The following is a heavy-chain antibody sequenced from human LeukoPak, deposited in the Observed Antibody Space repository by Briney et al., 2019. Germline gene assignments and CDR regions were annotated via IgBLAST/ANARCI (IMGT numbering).Heavy chain of an antibody. Sequence: PGGSLRLSCAASGFTFSDYYMSWIRQAPGKGLEWVSYISSSGSTIYYADSVKGRFTISRDNAKNSLYLQMNSLRAEDTAVYYCARDQYAGIAVAGTSGTWGQGTLVTVSS. J-gene: IGHJ5*02. CDR3: ARDQYAGIAVAGTSGT. D-gene: IGHD6-19*01. V-gene: IGHV3-11*04. CDR2: ISSSGSTI. CDR1: GFTFSDYY.